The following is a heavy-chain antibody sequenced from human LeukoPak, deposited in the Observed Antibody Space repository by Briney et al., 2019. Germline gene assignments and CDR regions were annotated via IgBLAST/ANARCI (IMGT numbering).Heavy chain of an antibody. CDR1: GGTFSSYA. CDR2: IIPIFGTA. D-gene: IGHD6-13*01. V-gene: IGHV1-69*13. Sequence: SVKVSCKASGGTFSSYAISWVRQTPGQGLEWMGGIIPIFGTANYAQKFQGRVTITADESTSTAYMELSSLRSEDTAVYYCARSSLMIAAAGNYYYYYYMDVWGKGTTVTVSS. CDR3: ARSSLMIAAAGNYYYYYYMDV. J-gene: IGHJ6*03.